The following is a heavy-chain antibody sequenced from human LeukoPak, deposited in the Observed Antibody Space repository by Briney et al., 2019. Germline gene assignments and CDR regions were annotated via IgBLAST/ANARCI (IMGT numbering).Heavy chain of an antibody. CDR1: GYTFTSYA. Sequence: SSVKVSCKASGYTFTSYAISWVRQAPGQGLEWMGGIIPIFGTANYAQKFQGRVTITADESTSTAYMELSSLRSEDTAVYYCARDSGSYLTPYHFDYWGQGTLVTVSS. D-gene: IGHD1-26*01. V-gene: IGHV1-69*13. CDR2: IIPIFGTA. CDR3: ARDSGSYLTPYHFDY. J-gene: IGHJ4*02.